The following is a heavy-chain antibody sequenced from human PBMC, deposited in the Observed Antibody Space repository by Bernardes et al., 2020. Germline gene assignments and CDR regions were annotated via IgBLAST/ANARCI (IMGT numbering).Heavy chain of an antibody. V-gene: IGHV4-34*01. J-gene: IGHJ5*02. D-gene: IGHD4-4*01. CDR3: ARGYDYTGVGWFDP. Sequence: SETLSLTCAVYGGSFSGYYWSWIRQPPGKGLEWIGEINHSGSTNYNPSLKSRVTISVDTSKNQFSLKLSSVTAADTAVYYCARGYDYTGVGWFDPWGQGTLVTVSS. CDR2: INHSGST. CDR1: GGSFSGYY.